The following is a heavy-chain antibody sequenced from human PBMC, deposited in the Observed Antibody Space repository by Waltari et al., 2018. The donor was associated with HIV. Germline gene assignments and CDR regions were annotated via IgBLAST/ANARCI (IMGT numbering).Heavy chain of an antibody. CDR1: GSIFTGSF. V-gene: IGHV1-2*02. CDR2: IRANSGDT. CDR3: ARVPVCAIPLAFDY. D-gene: IGHD2-21*01. Sequence: QLQLVKSGAEVKKPGASVRVTCKASGSIFTGSFIHWVRQAPGQVLEWRGLIRANSGDTLSAQKFQDMVTMTSDTSRSTVYMELSILRYDDTAVYYCARVPVCAIPLAFDYWGQGTLVTVPS. J-gene: IGHJ4*02.